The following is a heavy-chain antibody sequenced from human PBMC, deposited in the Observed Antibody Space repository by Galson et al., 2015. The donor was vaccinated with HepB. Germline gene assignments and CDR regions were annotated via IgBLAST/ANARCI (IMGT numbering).Heavy chain of an antibody. CDR1: GYTFTSYG. J-gene: IGHJ6*03. CDR2: ISAYNGNT. Sequence: SVKVSCKASGYTFTSYGISWVRQAPGQGLEWMGWISAYNGNTNYAQKLQGRVTMTTDTSTSTAYMELRSLRSDDTAVYYCAREGDFWSGYYTGYYYYMDVWGKGTTVTVSS. D-gene: IGHD3-3*01. V-gene: IGHV1-18*01. CDR3: AREGDFWSGYYTGYYYYMDV.